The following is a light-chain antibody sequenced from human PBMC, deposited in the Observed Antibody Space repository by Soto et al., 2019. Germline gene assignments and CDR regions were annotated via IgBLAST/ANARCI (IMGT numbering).Light chain of an antibody. V-gene: IGLV2-8*01. CDR3: SSYAGSNNPYV. Sequence: QSALTQPPSASGSPGQSVTISCTGTSSDVGGYNYVSWYQQHPGKAPKLMIYEVSKRPSGVPDRFSSSKSSNTASLTVSGLEAEDEADYYCSSYAGSNNPYVFGTGTKVTVL. CDR2: EVS. CDR1: SSDVGGYNY. J-gene: IGLJ1*01.